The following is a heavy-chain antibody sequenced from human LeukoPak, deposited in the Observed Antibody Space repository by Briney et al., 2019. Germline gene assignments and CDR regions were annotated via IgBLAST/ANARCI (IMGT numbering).Heavy chain of an antibody. CDR2: ISYDGSNK. CDR3: ARSKGSSWYSSFDY. J-gene: IGHJ4*02. CDR1: GFTFSSYA. V-gene: IGHV3-30*14. D-gene: IGHD6-13*01. Sequence: GGSLRLSCAASGFTFSSYAMHWVRQAPGKGLEWVAVISYDGSNKYYADSVKGRFTISRDNSKNTLYLQMNSLRAEDTAVYYCARSKGSSWYSSFDYWGQGTLVTVSS.